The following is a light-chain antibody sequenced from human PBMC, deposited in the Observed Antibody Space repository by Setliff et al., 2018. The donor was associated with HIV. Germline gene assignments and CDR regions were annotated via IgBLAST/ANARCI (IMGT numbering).Light chain of an antibody. J-gene: IGLJ2*01. V-gene: IGLV2-23*02. Sequence: QSALTQPASVSGSPGQSITVSCTGTSSDVGSYNLVSWYQQHPDKAPKLIIYEVTKRPSGVSSRFSGSKSGNTASLTISGLQAEDEADYYCCSYAGDNIVLFGGGT. CDR3: CSYAGDNIVL. CDR2: EVT. CDR1: SSDVGSYNL.